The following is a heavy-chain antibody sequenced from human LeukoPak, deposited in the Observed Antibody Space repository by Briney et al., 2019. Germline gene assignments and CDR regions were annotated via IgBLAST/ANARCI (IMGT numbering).Heavy chain of an antibody. CDR3: ARRSGSFQGDYNFDF. V-gene: IGHV5-51*01. CDR1: GSSFSNYW. Sequence: GASLKISFKGSGSSFSNYWIAWVRPMTGKGLEWGGIIYPGDSDTRYSPSSQGQVTISADRSISTASLQWSSLKASDTAMYYCARRSGSFQGDYNFDFWGQGTLVTVSS. CDR2: IYPGDSDT. D-gene: IGHD1-26*01. J-gene: IGHJ4*02.